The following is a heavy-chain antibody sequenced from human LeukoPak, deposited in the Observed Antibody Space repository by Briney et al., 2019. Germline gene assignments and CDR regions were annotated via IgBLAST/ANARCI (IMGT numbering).Heavy chain of an antibody. J-gene: IGHJ4*02. CDR3: ARDGDSGGYYYGPFDN. D-gene: IGHD3-22*01. Sequence: GGSLRLSCAASGFTFSLFGMTWVRQAPGKGLEWISYISSSRRTINYADSVKGRFTISRDNAKNSLYLQMNNLRAEDAAVYYCARDGDSGGYYYGPFDNWGQGTLVTVSS. CDR2: ISSSRRTI. CDR1: GFTFSLFG. V-gene: IGHV3-48*04.